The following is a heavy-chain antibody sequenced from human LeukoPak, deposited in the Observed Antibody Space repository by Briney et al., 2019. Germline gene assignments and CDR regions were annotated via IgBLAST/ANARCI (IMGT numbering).Heavy chain of an antibody. D-gene: IGHD1-1*01. CDR2: VNSDGSDI. J-gene: IGHJ5*01. Sequence: PGGSLRLSCAASGFRFSFYWMHWVRQVPGKGPVWISRVNSDGSDITYADSVKGRFTISRDNAKSTVYLLMNNVRVDDTAVYYCAKEEEDAFFSGTAGFDSWGQGTVVTVSS. V-gene: IGHV3-74*03. CDR3: AKEEEDAFFSGTAGFDS. CDR1: GFRFSFYW.